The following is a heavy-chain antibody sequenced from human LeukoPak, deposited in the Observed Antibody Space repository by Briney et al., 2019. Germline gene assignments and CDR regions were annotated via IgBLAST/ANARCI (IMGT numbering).Heavy chain of an antibody. CDR3: ARDGAAAGDWYFDL. V-gene: IGHV1-69*05. J-gene: IGHJ2*01. CDR2: IIPIFGTA. CDR1: GGTFSSYA. Sequence: SVKVSCKASGGTFSSYAISWVRQAPGQGLEWMGGIIPIFGTANYAQKFQGRVTITTDESTSTAYMELSSLRSEDTAVYYCARDGAAAGDWYFDLWGRGTLVTVSS. D-gene: IGHD6-13*01.